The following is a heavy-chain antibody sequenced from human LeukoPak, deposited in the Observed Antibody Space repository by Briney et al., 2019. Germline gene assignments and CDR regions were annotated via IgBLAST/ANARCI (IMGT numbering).Heavy chain of an antibody. J-gene: IGHJ4*02. D-gene: IGHD3-16*01. CDR2: ISSSGTTI. Sequence: GGSLRLSCEASGFTFSRSSMNWVRQAPGKGLEWVSYISSSGTTIYYADSVKGRFTISRDNAENSLYLQMNSLRAEDTAVYYCASEGGFHYFDYWGQGTLVTVSS. CDR1: GFTFSRSS. V-gene: IGHV3-48*04. CDR3: ASEGGFHYFDY.